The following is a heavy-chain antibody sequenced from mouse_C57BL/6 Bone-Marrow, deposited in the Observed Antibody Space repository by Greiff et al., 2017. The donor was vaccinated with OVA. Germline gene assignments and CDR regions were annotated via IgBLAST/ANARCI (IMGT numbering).Heavy chain of an antibody. V-gene: IGHV1-64*01. CDR3: ARLGGGYFDV. CDR2: IHPNSGST. Sequence: QVQLKQPGAELVKPGASVKLSCKASGYTFTSYWMHWVKQRPGQGLEWIGMIHPNSGSTNYNEKFKSKATLTVDKSSSTAYMQLSSLTSEDSAVYYCARLGGGYFDVWGTGTTVTVSS. D-gene: IGHD4-1*01. J-gene: IGHJ1*03. CDR1: GYTFTSYW.